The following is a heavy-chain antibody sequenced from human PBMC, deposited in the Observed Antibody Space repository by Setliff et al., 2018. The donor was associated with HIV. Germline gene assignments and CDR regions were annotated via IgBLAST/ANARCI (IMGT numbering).Heavy chain of an antibody. Sequence: PSQTLSLTCAISGDSVSSNTAAWNWIRQSPSRGLEWLGRTYYRSKWSNDYAVSVKSRITINPDTSKNQFSPQLNSVTPEDTAVYFCARGGDWDYNYYMDVWDKGTTVTVSS. V-gene: IGHV6-1*01. CDR1: GDSVSSNTAA. CDR2: TYYRSKWSN. D-gene: IGHD3-16*01. J-gene: IGHJ6*03. CDR3: ARGGDWDYNYYMDV.